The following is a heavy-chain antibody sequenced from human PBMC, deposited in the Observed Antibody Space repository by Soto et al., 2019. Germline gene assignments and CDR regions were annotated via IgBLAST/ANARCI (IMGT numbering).Heavy chain of an antibody. J-gene: IGHJ5*02. CDR2: INHSGST. V-gene: IGHV4-34*01. CDR3: ARLRASIAARLVQKGGPKEINWFDP. Sequence: PSETLSLTCAVYGGSFSGYYWSWIRQPPGKGLEWIGEINHSGSTNYNPSLKSRVTISVDTSKNQFSLKLSSVTAADTAVYYCARLRASIAARLVQKGGPKEINWFDPWGQGTLVTVSS. CDR1: GGSFSGYY. D-gene: IGHD6-6*01.